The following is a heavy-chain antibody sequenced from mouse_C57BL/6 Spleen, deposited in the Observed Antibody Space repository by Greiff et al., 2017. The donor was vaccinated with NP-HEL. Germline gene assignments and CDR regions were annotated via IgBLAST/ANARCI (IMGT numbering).Heavy chain of an antibody. CDR1: GYTFTDYY. D-gene: IGHD1-1*01. CDR3: ATRYKVVARGHAVED. J-gene: IGHJ4*01. V-gene: IGHV1-26*01. Sequence: EVQRHQSGPELVKPGASVKISCKASGYTFTDYYMNWVKQSHGKSLEWIGDINPNNGGTSYNQKFKGKATLTVDKSSSTAYMELRSLTSEDSAVYYCATRYKVVARGHAVEDGGQG. CDR2: INPNNGGT.